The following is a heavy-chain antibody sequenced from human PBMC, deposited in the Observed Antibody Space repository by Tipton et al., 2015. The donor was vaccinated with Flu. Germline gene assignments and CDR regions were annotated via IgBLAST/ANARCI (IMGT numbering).Heavy chain of an antibody. CDR2: IYYSGST. Sequence: LRLSCTVSGGSISSYTYYWGWIRQSPGTGLEWIGSIYYSGSTYYNPSLKSRVTMSIDTSKNQFSLKLTSVTAADTAVYYCAKEGSYNILTNYYNKGVDPWGRGNLVTVFS. CDR3: AKEGSYNILTNYYNKGVDP. V-gene: IGHV4-39*07. CDR1: GGSISSYTYY. D-gene: IGHD3-9*01. J-gene: IGHJ5*02.